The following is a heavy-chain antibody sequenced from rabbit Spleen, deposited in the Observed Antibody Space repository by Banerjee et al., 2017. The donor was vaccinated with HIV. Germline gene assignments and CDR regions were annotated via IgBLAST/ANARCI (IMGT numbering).Heavy chain of an antibody. D-gene: IGHD8-1*01. J-gene: IGHJ3*01. CDR1: GFSFSINYY. CDR3: ARDGAGGSYFAL. CDR2: IYVGSSDIT. V-gene: IGHV1S45*01. Sequence: QQHLEESGGGLVKPEGSLTLTCTASGFSFSINYYMCWVRQAPGKGLEWIACIYVGSSDITWYASWAKGRFTISKTSSNTVFLQMTSLTAADTATYFCARDGAGGSYFALWGQGTLVTVS.